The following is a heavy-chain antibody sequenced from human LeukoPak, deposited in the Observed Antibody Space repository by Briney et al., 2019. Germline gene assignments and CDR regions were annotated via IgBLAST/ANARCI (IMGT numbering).Heavy chain of an antibody. Sequence: GRSLRLSCAASGFTFSSYGMHWVRQAPGKGLEWVAVIWYDGSNKYYADSVKGRFTISRDNSKNTVYLQVNSLTAEDTAVYYCAKGTSSWFRIASFDYWGQGTLVTVSS. D-gene: IGHD6-13*01. CDR3: AKGTSSWFRIASFDY. CDR2: IWYDGSNK. V-gene: IGHV3-33*06. CDR1: GFTFSSYG. J-gene: IGHJ4*02.